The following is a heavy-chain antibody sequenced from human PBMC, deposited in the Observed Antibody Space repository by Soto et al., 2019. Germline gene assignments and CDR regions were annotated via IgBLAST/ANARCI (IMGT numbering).Heavy chain of an antibody. CDR2: INHSGST. Sequence: QVQLQQWGAGLLKPSETLSLTCAVYGGSFSGYYWSWIRQPPGKGLEWIGEINHSGSTNDNPSLKSRVTISVDTSKNQFSLQLSSVAAADTAVYYCASRSMVRGVHLRPHYFDYWGQGTLVTVSS. CDR1: GGSFSGYY. CDR3: ASRSMVRGVHLRPHYFDY. J-gene: IGHJ4*02. V-gene: IGHV4-34*01. D-gene: IGHD3-10*01.